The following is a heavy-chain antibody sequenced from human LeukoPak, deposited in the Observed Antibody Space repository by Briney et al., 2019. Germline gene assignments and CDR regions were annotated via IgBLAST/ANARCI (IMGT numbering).Heavy chain of an antibody. V-gene: IGHV1-69*13. CDR1: GGTFSSYA. CDR3: ARDHGDSSGYTPSAYYYYGMDV. J-gene: IGHJ6*02. CDR2: IIPIFGTA. Sequence: ASVKVSCKASGGTFSSYAISWVRQAPGQGLEWMGGIIPIFGTANYAQKFQGRVTITADESTSTAYMELSSLRSEDTAVYYCARDHGDSSGYTPSAYYYYGMDVWGQGTTVTVSS. D-gene: IGHD3-22*01.